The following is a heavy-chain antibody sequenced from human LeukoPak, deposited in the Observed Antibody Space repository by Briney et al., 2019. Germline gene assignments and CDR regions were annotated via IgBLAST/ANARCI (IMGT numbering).Heavy chain of an antibody. Sequence: GESLKISCKGSGYSFTSYWIGWVRQMPGKGLEWMGIIYPGDSDTRYSPSLQGQVTISADKSISTAYLQWSSLKASDTAMYYCARGSLGSSGYPYYFDYWGQGTLVTVSS. J-gene: IGHJ4*02. CDR2: IYPGDSDT. V-gene: IGHV5-51*01. CDR1: GYSFTSYW. CDR3: ARGSLGSSGYPYYFDY. D-gene: IGHD3-22*01.